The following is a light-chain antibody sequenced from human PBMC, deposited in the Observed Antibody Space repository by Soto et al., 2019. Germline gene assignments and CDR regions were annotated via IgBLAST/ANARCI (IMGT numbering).Light chain of an antibody. Sequence: ENVLTQSPGTLSLSPGERATLSCRASHSVSSTYLAWYQQKPGQAPRLLIYGASSRATGIPDRFSGGGSGTDFPLTISRLEPEDFAVYYCQKYGSSPYTFGQGTKLEIK. J-gene: IGKJ2*01. CDR2: GAS. V-gene: IGKV3-20*01. CDR3: QKYGSSPYT. CDR1: HSVSSTY.